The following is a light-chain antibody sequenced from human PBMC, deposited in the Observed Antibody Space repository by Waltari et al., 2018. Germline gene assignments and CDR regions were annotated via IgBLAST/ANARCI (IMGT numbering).Light chain of an antibody. CDR3: QRYGSSHT. J-gene: IGKJ2*01. CDR1: QSVTSGY. V-gene: IGKV3-20*01. CDR2: DTT. Sequence: EIVLTQSPGTLSLSPGERATLSCRASQSVTSGYLAWYQQRPGQTPRLLVYDTTKRATGIPDRFSGSGSGTDFTRTIGRLEPEDFAVYYCQRYGSSHTFGQGTKVEIK.